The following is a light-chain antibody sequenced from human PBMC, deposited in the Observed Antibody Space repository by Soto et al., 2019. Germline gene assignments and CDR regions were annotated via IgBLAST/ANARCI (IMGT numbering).Light chain of an antibody. CDR1: QSVSGSY. CDR3: QQYGSSLYT. J-gene: IGKJ2*01. V-gene: IGKV3-20*01. Sequence: EIVLTQSPGTLSLSPGGRATLSCRASQSVSGSYLAWYQQKPGQAPRLLIYGASSRATGIPDRFSGSGSGTDFTLTISRLEPEDFAVYYCQQYGSSLYTFGQGTKLEIK. CDR2: GAS.